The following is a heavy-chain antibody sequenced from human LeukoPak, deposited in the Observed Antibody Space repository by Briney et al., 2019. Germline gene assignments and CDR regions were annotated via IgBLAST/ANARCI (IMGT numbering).Heavy chain of an antibody. J-gene: IGHJ3*02. Sequence: SETLSLTCTVSGGSISTYYWSWIRQPPGKGLEWIGYIYYSGSTNYNPSLKSRVTISVDTSKNQFSLKLSSVTAADTAVYYCARAITISRSLGALTDAFDIWGQGTMVAVSS. CDR1: GGSISTYY. CDR2: IYYSGST. D-gene: IGHD3-3*01. CDR3: ARAITISRSLGALTDAFDI. V-gene: IGHV4-59*01.